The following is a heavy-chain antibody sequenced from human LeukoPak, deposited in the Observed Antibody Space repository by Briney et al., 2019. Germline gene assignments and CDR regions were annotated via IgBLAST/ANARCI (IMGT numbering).Heavy chain of an antibody. V-gene: IGHV3-7*03. CDR3: ARDLDWGAFDA. CDR2: IKQDGSEK. D-gene: IGHD3-9*01. J-gene: IGHJ5*02. CDR1: GFTFSSYA. Sequence: GGSLRLSCAASGFTFSSYAMSWVRQAPGKGLEWVANIKQDGSEKYYVDSVKGRFTISRDNAKNSLSLQMNSLRAEDTALYYCARDLDWGAFDAWGQGTLVTVSS.